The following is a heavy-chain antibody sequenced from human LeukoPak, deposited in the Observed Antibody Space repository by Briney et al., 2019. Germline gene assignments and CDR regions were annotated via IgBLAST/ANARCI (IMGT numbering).Heavy chain of an antibody. V-gene: IGHV4-61*02. Sequence: SQTLSLTCTVSGGSISSGSYYWSWIRQPAGKGLEWIGRIHSSGSTNYNPSLKSRVTISVDTSKNQFSLKLSSVTAADTAVYYCARVGIAAAGQYWGQGTLVTVSS. CDR1: GGSISSGSYY. CDR3: ARVGIAAAGQY. CDR2: IHSSGST. D-gene: IGHD6-13*01. J-gene: IGHJ4*02.